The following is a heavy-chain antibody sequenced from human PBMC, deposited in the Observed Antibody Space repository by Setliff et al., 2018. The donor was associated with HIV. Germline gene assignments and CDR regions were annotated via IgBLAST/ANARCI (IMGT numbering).Heavy chain of an antibody. V-gene: IGHV3-64D*09. CDR2: ISSNGGST. CDR1: GFTFSSYA. J-gene: IGHJ4*02. Sequence: PGGSLRLSCSASGFTFSSYAMHWVRQAPGKGLEYVSAISSNGGSTYYADSVKGRFTISRDNSKNTLYLQMSSLRAEDTAVYYCVKDPAATDSSGRATGDFWGQGTLVTVSS. CDR3: VKDPAATDSSGRATGDF. D-gene: IGHD3-22*01.